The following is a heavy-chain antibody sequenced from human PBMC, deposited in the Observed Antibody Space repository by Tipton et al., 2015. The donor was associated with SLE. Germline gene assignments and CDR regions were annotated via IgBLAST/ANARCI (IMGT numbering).Heavy chain of an antibody. CDR2: IYYSGST. Sequence: TLSLTCTVSGGSISSCSYYWGWIRQSPGKGLEWIGNIYYSGSTFYNPSLKSRVTVSVDTSKNQFSMRLHSVTAADTAVYFCARHYDTRPGYFDPWGRGTLVTVSS. D-gene: IGHD3-22*01. CDR1: GGSISSCSYY. V-gene: IGHV4-39*01. J-gene: IGHJ4*02. CDR3: ARHYDTRPGYFDP.